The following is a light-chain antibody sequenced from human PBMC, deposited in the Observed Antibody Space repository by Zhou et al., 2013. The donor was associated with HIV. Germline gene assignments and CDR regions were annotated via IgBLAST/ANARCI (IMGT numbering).Light chain of an antibody. CDR3: QQYSSYSYT. V-gene: IGKV1-5*03. CDR1: QSINSW. CDR2: KAS. Sequence: DIQMTQSPSTLSASVGDRVTITCRASQSINSWLAWYQQKPGKAPNLLIYKASSLQSGVPSRFSGSGSGTEFTLTISSLQPDDFATYYCQQYSSYSYTFGQGYQGWRSN. J-gene: IGKJ2*01.